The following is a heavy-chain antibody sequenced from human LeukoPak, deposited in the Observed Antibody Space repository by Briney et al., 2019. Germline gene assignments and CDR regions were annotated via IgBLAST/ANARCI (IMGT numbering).Heavy chain of an antibody. V-gene: IGHV4-39*01. CDR1: GGSISSSSYY. CDR2: IYYSGST. CDR3: ASILKQQLVTNWFDP. J-gene: IGHJ5*02. D-gene: IGHD6-13*01. Sequence: SETLSLTCTVSGGSISSSSYYWGWIRQPPGKGPEWIGSIYYSGSTYYNPSLKSRVTISVDTSKNQFSLKLSSVTAADTAVYYCASILKQQLVTNWFDPWGQGTLVTVSS.